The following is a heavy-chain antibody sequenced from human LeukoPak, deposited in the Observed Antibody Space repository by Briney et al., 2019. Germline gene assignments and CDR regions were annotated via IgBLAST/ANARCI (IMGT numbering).Heavy chain of an antibody. D-gene: IGHD6-19*01. CDR1: GGSVSSGSDY. CDR2: LFFSGST. J-gene: IGHJ4*02. Sequence: PSETLSLTCTVSGGSVSSGSDYWSWIREPPGKGLEGIGFLFFSGSTNYNSSLKSRVTISEDTSKNQFSLTLSSVTAADTAVYYCARERVAGTIDYWGQGTLVTVSS. V-gene: IGHV4-61*01. CDR3: ARERVAGTIDY.